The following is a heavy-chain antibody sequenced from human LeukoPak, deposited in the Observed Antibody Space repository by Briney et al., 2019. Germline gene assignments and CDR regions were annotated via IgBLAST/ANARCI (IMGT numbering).Heavy chain of an antibody. CDR1: GFTFSSYA. V-gene: IGHV3-23*01. CDR3: AKEGARQWLVGGRCFDL. CDR2: ISGSGGST. D-gene: IGHD6-19*01. Sequence: GGSLRLSCAASGFTFSSYAMSWVRQAPGKGLEWVSAISGSGGSTYYADSVKGRFTISRDNSKNTLYLQMNSLRAEDTAVYYCAKEGARQWLVGGRCFDLWGRGTLVTVSS. J-gene: IGHJ2*01.